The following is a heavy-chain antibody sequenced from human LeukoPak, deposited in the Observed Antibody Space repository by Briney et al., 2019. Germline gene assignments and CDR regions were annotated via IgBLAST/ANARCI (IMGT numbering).Heavy chain of an antibody. CDR2: ISGSGGST. Sequence: GGSLRLSCAASGFTFSSYAMSWVRQAPGKGLEWVSAISGSGGSTYYADSVKGRFTISRDNSKNTLYLQMNSLRAEDTAVYYCAKDLYYYGSGSYYNGGFDYWGQGTLVTVSS. CDR3: AKDLYYYGSGSYYNGGFDY. D-gene: IGHD3-10*01. V-gene: IGHV3-23*01. CDR1: GFTFSSYA. J-gene: IGHJ4*02.